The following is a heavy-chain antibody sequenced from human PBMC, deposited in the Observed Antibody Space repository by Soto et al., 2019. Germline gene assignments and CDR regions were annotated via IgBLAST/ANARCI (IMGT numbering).Heavy chain of an antibody. V-gene: IGHV3-30-3*01. CDR2: ISYDGSNK. CDR1: GFTFSSCA. CDR3: ARDKRDLRFLEWSYYFDY. J-gene: IGHJ4*02. D-gene: IGHD3-3*01. Sequence: QVQLVESGGGVVQPGRSLRLSCAASGFTFSSCAMHWVRQAPGKGLEWVAVISYDGSNKYYADSVKGRFTVSRDNSKNTLSLQVNSLRAEDTAVYYCARDKRDLRFLEWSYYFDYWGQGTLVTVSS.